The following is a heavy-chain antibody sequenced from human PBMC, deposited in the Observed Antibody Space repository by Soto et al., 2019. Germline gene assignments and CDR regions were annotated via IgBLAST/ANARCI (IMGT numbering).Heavy chain of an antibody. CDR1: GYTFTSYD. CDR3: AKRSSSWKYNWFDP. Sequence: GASVKVSCKASGYTFTSYDMNWVRQATGQGLEWMGWMNPNSGNTGYAQKFQGRVTMTRNTSISTAYMELSSLRSEDTAVYYCAKRSSSWKYNWFDPWGQGTLVTVPQ. V-gene: IGHV1-8*01. D-gene: IGHD6-13*01. CDR2: MNPNSGNT. J-gene: IGHJ5*02.